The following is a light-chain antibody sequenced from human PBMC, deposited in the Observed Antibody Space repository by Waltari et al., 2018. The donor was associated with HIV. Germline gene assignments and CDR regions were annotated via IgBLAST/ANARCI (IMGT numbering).Light chain of an antibody. J-gene: IGLJ2*01. CDR2: DNN. CDR1: RPNIGPNY. Sequence: QSVLTQPPSVSAAPGQKVTISCSGSRPNIGPNYVSWYQQLPGTAPKLLIYDNNKRPSGIPDRFSGSKSGTSATLGITGLQTGDEADYYCGTWDSSLSADVVFGGGTKLTVL. CDR3: GTWDSSLSADVV. V-gene: IGLV1-51*01.